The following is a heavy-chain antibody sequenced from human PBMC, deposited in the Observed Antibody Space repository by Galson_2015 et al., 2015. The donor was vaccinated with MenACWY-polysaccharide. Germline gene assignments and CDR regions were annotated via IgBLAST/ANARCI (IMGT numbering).Heavy chain of an antibody. CDR3: AKSSSVGYYYYMDV. V-gene: IGHV3-30*18. CDR1: GFTFSSYG. Sequence: SLRLSCAASGFTFSSYGMHWVRQAPGKGLEWVADISYDGSNIYYADSVKGRFTISRDNSKNTLYLQMNSLRAEDTAVYYCAKSSSVGYYYYMDVWGRGTTVTVSS. J-gene: IGHJ6*03. CDR2: ISYDGSNI. D-gene: IGHD6-6*01.